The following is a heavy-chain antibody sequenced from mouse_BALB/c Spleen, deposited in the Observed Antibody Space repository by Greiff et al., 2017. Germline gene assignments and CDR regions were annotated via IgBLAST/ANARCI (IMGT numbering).Heavy chain of an antibody. Sequence: VQLQQSGAELVKPGASVKLSCTASGFNIKDTYMHWVKQRPEQGLEWIGRIDPANGNTKYDPKFQGKATITADTSSNTAYLQLSSLTSEDTAVYYCARSRTARAYFDYWGQGTTLTVSS. CDR2: IDPANGNT. D-gene: IGHD3-1*01. V-gene: IGHV14-3*02. J-gene: IGHJ2*01. CDR1: GFNIKDTY. CDR3: ARSRTARAYFDY.